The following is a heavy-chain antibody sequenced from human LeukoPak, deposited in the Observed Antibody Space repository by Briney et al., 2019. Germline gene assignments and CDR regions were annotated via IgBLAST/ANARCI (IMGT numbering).Heavy chain of an antibody. V-gene: IGHV3-7*01. CDR1: GFTFSSYW. J-gene: IGHJ4*02. D-gene: IGHD6-19*01. CDR2: IKQDGSEK. CDR3: ARGIAVAGYYFDY. Sequence: GGSLRLSCAASGFTFSSYWMSWVRQAPGKGLEWVANIKQDGSEKYYVDSVKGRFTISRDNAKNSLYLQMNNLRAEDTAVYYCARGIAVAGYYFDYWGQGTLVTASS.